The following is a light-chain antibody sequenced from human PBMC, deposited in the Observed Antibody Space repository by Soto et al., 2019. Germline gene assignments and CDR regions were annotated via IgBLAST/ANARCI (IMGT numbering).Light chain of an antibody. V-gene: IGKV1-39*01. Sequence: DIQMTQSPSSLSASVGDRVTITCRASQSISSYLNWYQQKPGKAPKLLIYAASSLQSGVPSRFSGSGSGTDFILTISSLQPEDFATYYCQQSYSMYTFGQGTKVDIK. CDR2: AAS. CDR1: QSISSY. J-gene: IGKJ2*01. CDR3: QQSYSMYT.